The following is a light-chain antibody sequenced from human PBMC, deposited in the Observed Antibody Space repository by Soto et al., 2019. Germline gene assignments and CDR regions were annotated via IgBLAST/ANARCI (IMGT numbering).Light chain of an antibody. Sequence: ETVLTQSPGTLSLSPGESATLSCRASQNVGNNYIAWYQQKPGQAPRLLIHTASTWATGIPDRFSGSGSGTDFTTTIARLEPEDFAVYYCQQYATSPLTFGQGTKVEIK. V-gene: IGKV3-20*01. CDR3: QQYATSPLT. CDR2: TAS. CDR1: QNVGNNY. J-gene: IGKJ2*01.